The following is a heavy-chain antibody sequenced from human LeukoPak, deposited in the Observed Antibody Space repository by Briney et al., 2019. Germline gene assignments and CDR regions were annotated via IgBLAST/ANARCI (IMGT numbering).Heavy chain of an antibody. Sequence: PGGSLRLSCAASGYTFSSNSMNWVRQAPGKGLEWVSYISSSSSTIYYADSVKGRFTISRDNAKNSLYLQMNSLRAEDTAVYYCARVFSLSAVAGTSALDYWGQGTLVTVSS. CDR3: ARVFSLSAVAGTSALDY. CDR1: GYTFSSNS. D-gene: IGHD6-19*01. V-gene: IGHV3-48*04. J-gene: IGHJ4*02. CDR2: ISSSSSTI.